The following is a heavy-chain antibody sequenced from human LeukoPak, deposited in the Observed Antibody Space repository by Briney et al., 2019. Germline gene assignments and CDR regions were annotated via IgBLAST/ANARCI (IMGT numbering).Heavy chain of an antibody. Sequence: KAGGSLRLSCAASGFTFSDYYMSWIRQAPGKGLEWVSYISSSSSYTNYADSVKGRFTISRDNSKNTLYLQMNSLRAEDTAVYYCAKDIRFGELLYSYFDYWGQGTLVTVSS. CDR1: GFTFSDYY. V-gene: IGHV3-11*05. D-gene: IGHD3-10*01. J-gene: IGHJ4*03. CDR3: AKDIRFGELLYSYFDY. CDR2: ISSSSSYT.